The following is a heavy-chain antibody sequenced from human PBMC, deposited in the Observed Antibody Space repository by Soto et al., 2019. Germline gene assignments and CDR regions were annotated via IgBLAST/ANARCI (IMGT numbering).Heavy chain of an antibody. CDR2: IGADGDT. CDR1: GCSFSSYD. J-gene: IGHJ6*02. V-gene: IGHV3-13*01. CDR3: AKARLYYYYGMDV. Sequence: EVQLVESGGGLVQTGGSLRLSCEGSGCSFSSYDMHWVRQAAGKRLEWVAAIGADGDTYYSDSVKGRLTISRENTKNSLYLQMNRLRTGDTGVYHCAKARLYYYYGMDVWGQGTMVTVSS.